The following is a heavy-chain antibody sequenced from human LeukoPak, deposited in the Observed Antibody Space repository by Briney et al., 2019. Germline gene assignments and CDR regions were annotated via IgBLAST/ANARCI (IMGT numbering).Heavy chain of an antibody. CDR3: AKHMRGYSYGYFDY. Sequence: GGSLRLSCAASGFAFSSYAMSWVRQAPGKGLEWVSAISGSGGSTYYSDSVKGRFTISRDNSKNTLYLQMNSLRAEDTAVYYCAKHMRGYSYGYFDYWGQGTLVTVSS. CDR1: GFAFSSYA. CDR2: ISGSGGST. J-gene: IGHJ4*02. D-gene: IGHD5-18*01. V-gene: IGHV3-23*01.